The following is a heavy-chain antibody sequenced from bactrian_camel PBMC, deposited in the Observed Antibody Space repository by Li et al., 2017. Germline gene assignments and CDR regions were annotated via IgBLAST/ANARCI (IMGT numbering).Heavy chain of an antibody. CDR2: IESDGST. CDR3: AAVDRRYTRYPPLIKDEYTY. J-gene: IGHJ4*01. CDR1: GDTIGRYC. D-gene: IGHD5*01. V-gene: IGHV3S55*01. Sequence: HVQLVESGGGSVQVGGSLRLSCVASGDTIGRYCMGWFRQIPDREREGVAGIESDGSTSYADSVKGRFTISKDNAEKILNLQMNSLKHEDTAMYYCAAVDRRYTRYPPLIKDEYTYWGRGTQVTVS.